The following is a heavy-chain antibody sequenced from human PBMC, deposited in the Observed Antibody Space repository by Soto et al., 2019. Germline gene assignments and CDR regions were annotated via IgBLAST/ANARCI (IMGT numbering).Heavy chain of an antibody. D-gene: IGHD5-18*01. J-gene: IGHJ4*02. CDR3: ARGAHTYGYVFDY. Sequence: ASVKVSCKASGYTFTSYGISWVRQAPGQSLEWMGWVNAGNGYTKYLQNFQGRVTITSDTSASTAYMELNSLRSEDTAVYYCARGAHTYGYVFDYWGQGTLVTVS. V-gene: IGHV1-3*01. CDR1: GYTFTSYG. CDR2: VNAGNGYT.